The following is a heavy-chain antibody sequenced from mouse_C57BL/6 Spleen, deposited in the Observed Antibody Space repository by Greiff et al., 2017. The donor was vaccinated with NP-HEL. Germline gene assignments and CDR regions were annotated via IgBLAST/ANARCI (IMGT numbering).Heavy chain of an antibody. CDR2: IYPGSGST. CDR1: GYTFTSYW. D-gene: IGHD1-1*01. CDR3: ARRGVVAIDYAMDY. J-gene: IGHJ4*01. Sequence: QVQLQQPGAELVKPGASVKMSCKASGYTFTSYWITWVKQRPGQGLEWIGDIYPGSGSTNYNEKFKSKATLTVDTSSSTAYMQLSSLTSEDSAVYYCARRGVVAIDYAMDYWGQGTSVTVSS. V-gene: IGHV1-55*01.